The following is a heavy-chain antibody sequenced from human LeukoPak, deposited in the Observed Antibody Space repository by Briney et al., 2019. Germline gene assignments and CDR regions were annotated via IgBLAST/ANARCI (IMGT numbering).Heavy chain of an antibody. J-gene: IGHJ4*02. CDR3: AKRVSGTTFY. CDR2: ISGSGDTT. CDR1: GFTFSRYV. V-gene: IGHV3-23*01. D-gene: IGHD1-14*01. Sequence: PGGSLRLSCAASGFTFSRYVMSWVRQAPGKGLEWVSAISGSGDTTYYADSVKGRFTISRDNSKNTLYLDMNSLRAEDTAVYYCAKRVSGTTFYWGQGTLVTASS.